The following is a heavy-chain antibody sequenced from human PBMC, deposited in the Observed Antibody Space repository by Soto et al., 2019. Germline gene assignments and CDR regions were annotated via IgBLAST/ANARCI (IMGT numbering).Heavy chain of an antibody. J-gene: IGHJ4*02. Sequence: LRLSCAASGFTFSSYAMSWVRQAPGKGLEWVSSISGSGGGTYYADSVKGRFTFSRDNSKNKLYLQMNSLRAEDTAVYYCAKFGTPTTKRSTPYYIDYWGQGALVTVSS. CDR1: GFTFSSYA. CDR2: ISGSGGGT. D-gene: IGHD3-16*01. CDR3: AKFGTPTTKRSTPYYIDY. V-gene: IGHV3-23*01.